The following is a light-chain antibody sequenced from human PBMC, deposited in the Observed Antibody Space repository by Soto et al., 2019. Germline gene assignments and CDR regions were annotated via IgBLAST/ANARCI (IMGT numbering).Light chain of an antibody. CDR2: GNS. Sequence: QSALTQPPSVSGAPGQRVTISCTGSSCKIGAGYDVHWYQQLPGTAPKLLIYGNSNRPSGVPDRFSGSKSDTSASLAITGLQAEDEADYYCQSYDSSLSGWVFGGGTKLTVL. J-gene: IGLJ3*02. CDR3: QSYDSSLSGWV. CDR1: SCKIGAGYD. V-gene: IGLV1-40*01.